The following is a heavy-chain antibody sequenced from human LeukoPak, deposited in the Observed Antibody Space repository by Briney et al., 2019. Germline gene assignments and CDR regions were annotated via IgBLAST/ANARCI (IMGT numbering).Heavy chain of an antibody. D-gene: IGHD3-22*01. Sequence: SETLSLTCAVYGGSFSGYYWSWIRQPPGKGLEWIGEINHSGSTNYNPSLKSRVTISVDTSKNQFSLKLSSVTAADTAVYYCARRYYYDSSGYYHYFDYWGQGTLVTVSP. CDR3: ARRYYYDSSGYYHYFDY. J-gene: IGHJ4*02. CDR1: GGSFSGYY. V-gene: IGHV4-34*01. CDR2: INHSGST.